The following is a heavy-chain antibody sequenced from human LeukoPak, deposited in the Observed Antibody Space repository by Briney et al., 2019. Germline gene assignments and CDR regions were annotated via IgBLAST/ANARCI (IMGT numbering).Heavy chain of an antibody. V-gene: IGHV1-18*01. Sequence: ASVTVSFKASGYTFTSYDISWVRQAPGQGREWMGWISSYKGNTNYAQKVQGRVTMTTDTSTSTAYMELTSLRSDDTAVYYCARVSSSPDYYYYGLDVWGQGTTVIVSS. D-gene: IGHD6-19*01. CDR3: ARVSSSPDYYYYGLDV. J-gene: IGHJ6*02. CDR2: ISSYKGNT. CDR1: GYTFTSYD.